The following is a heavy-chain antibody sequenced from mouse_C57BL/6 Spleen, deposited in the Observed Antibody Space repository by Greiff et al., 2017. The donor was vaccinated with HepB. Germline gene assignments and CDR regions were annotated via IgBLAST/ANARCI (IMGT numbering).Heavy chain of an antibody. CDR2: IDPSDSYT. J-gene: IGHJ1*03. CDR3: ARLLRGDWYFDV. V-gene: IGHV1-50*01. Sequence: QVQLKQPGAELVKPGASVKLSCKASGYTFTSYWMQWVKQRPGQGLEWIGEIDPSDSYTNYNQKFKGKATLTVDTSSSTAYMQLSSLTSEDSAVYYCARLLRGDWYFDVWGTGTTVTVSS. D-gene: IGHD1-1*01. CDR1: GYTFTSYW.